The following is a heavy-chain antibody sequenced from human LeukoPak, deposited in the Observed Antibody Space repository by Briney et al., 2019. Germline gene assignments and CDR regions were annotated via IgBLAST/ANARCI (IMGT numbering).Heavy chain of an antibody. CDR1: GYTFTGYY. J-gene: IGHJ4*02. Sequence: GASVKVSCKASGYTFTGYYMHWVQQAPGQGLEWMGWINPNSGGTNYAQKFQGRVTMTRDTSISTAYMELSRLRSDDTAVYYCAVESSGIAVAGTYYFDYWGQGTLVTVSS. D-gene: IGHD6-19*01. CDR3: AVESSGIAVAGTYYFDY. V-gene: IGHV1-2*02. CDR2: INPNSGGT.